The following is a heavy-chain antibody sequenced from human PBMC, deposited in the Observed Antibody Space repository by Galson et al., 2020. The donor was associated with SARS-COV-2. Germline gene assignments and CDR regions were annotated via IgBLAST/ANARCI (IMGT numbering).Heavy chain of an antibody. Sequence: GGSLRLSCAASGFNFDDYAFSWVRQAPGKGLEWVAGIPWWDGGTTGYADSVKGRFTISRDNAKKSLYLQMNSLGAEDTALYHCVRDQRSAAYDIWGQGTMVTVSS. CDR3: VRDQRSAAYDI. CDR2: IPWWDGGTT. V-gene: IGHV3-20*01. CDR1: GFNFDDYA. J-gene: IGHJ3*02.